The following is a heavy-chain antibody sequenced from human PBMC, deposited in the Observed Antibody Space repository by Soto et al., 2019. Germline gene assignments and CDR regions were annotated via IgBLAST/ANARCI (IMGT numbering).Heavy chain of an antibody. J-gene: IGHJ4*02. D-gene: IGHD2-2*02. Sequence: QVQLVESGGGVVQPGRSLRLSCAASGFTFSSYAMHWVRQAPGKGLEWVAVISYDGSNKYYADSVKGRFTISRDNSKHTLYLQMNSLRAEDTAVYYCARGRMSGFGYCSSTRCYTEYYFDYWGQGTLVTVSS. V-gene: IGHV3-30*14. CDR1: GFTFSSYA. CDR2: ISYDGSNK. CDR3: ARGRMSGFGYCSSTRCYTEYYFDY.